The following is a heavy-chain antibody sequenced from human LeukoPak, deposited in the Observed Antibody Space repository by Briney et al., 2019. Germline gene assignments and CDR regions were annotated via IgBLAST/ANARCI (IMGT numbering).Heavy chain of an antibody. CDR3: ARGRGGYTGYENLDY. D-gene: IGHD5-12*01. V-gene: IGHV5-51*01. Sequence: GESPKISCKVSGYTFSNFWIGWVRQRPGKGLECMGFIYPDDSDTTYSPSFQGQVSISADKSIRTAFLQWSSLKASDSAIYYCARGRGGYTGYENLDYWGQGTLVTVFS. CDR2: IYPDDSDT. CDR1: GYTFSNFW. J-gene: IGHJ4*02.